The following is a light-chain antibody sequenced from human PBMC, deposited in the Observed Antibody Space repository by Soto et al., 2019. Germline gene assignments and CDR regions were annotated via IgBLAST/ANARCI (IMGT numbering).Light chain of an antibody. CDR1: SSDVGGYNY. Sequence: QSALTQPASVSGSPGQSITISCTGTSSDVGGYNYVSWYQQHPDKAPKLMIYEVSNRPSGVSNRFSGSKSGNTASLTISGLQAEDEADHYCSSYTSSSTWVFGGGTKLTVL. V-gene: IGLV2-14*01. CDR3: SSYTSSSTWV. J-gene: IGLJ3*02. CDR2: EVS.